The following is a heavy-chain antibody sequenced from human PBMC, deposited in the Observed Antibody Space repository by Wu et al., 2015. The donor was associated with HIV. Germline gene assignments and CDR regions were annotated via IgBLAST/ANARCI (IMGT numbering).Heavy chain of an antibody. V-gene: IGHV1-2*02. D-gene: IGHD3-16*01. Sequence: QVHLVQSGAELKKPGASVKVSCKTSGYIFIDNYIHWVRQAPGQGLEWMGWINPNSGDTKYVQKFQDRVTLTRDTSITTVYMELSMLTSDDTAVYYCARRGYDVWTVGWSYYYFYMDVVGHRDHGHR. J-gene: IGHJ6*03. CDR3: ARRGYDVWTVGWSYYYFYMDV. CDR2: INPNSGDT. CDR1: GYIFIDNY.